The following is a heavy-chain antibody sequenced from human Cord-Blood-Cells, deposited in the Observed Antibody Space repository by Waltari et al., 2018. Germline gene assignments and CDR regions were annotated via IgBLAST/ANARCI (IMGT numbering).Heavy chain of an antibody. CDR1: GGSISSSSYY. V-gene: IGHV4-39*01. CDR2: IYYSGST. J-gene: IGHJ3*02. D-gene: IGHD2-15*01. Sequence: QLQLQESGPGLVKPSETLSLTCTVSGGSISSSSYYWGWIRQPPGKGLEWIGRIYYSGSTDYNPSLKSRVTISVDTSKNQFSLKLSSVTAADTAVYYCARYCSGGSCYDAFDIWGQGTMVTVSS. CDR3: ARYCSGGSCYDAFDI.